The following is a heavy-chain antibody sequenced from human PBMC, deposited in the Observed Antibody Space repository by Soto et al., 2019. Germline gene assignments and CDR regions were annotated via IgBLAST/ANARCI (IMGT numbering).Heavy chain of an antibody. CDR1: GYTFTSYG. V-gene: IGHV1-18*01. D-gene: IGHD2-2*01. Sequence: GASVKVSCKASGYTFTSYGISWVRQAPGQGLEWMGWISAYNGNTNYAQKLQGRVTMTTDTSTSTAYMELRSLRSDDTAVYYCARAGKGNVVVPAAMQGALDYWGQGTLVTVSS. CDR3: ARAGKGNVVVPAAMQGALDY. J-gene: IGHJ4*02. CDR2: ISAYNGNT.